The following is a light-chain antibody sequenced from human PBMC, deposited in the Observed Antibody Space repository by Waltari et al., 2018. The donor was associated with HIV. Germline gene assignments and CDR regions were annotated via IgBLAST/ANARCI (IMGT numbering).Light chain of an antibody. V-gene: IGKV1-39*01. CDR1: QNISTY. CDR2: DTS. J-gene: IGKJ2*01. Sequence: DIQMTQSPSSLSASVGDRVTITYRASQNISTYLNWYQQKLGKAPKLLIYDTSSLQGRVPSNVSGSGSGTDVTLTISSLQSEDFATYYCQQSFSTPYTFGQGTKLEIK. CDR3: QQSFSTPYT.